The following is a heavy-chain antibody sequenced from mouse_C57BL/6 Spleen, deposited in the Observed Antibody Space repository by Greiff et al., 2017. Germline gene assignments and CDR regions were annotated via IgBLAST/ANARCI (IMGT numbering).Heavy chain of an antibody. Sequence: EVKLVESGGGLVKPGGSLKLSCAASGFTFSDYGMHWVRQAPEKGLEWVAYISRGSSTIYYADTVKGRFIISRDNAKNTLFLQMTSLRSEDTAMYYCARSGSFADWGQGTLVTVSA. CDR1: GFTFSDYG. CDR3: ARSGSFAD. CDR2: ISRGSSTI. V-gene: IGHV5-17*01. J-gene: IGHJ3*01. D-gene: IGHD1-2*01.